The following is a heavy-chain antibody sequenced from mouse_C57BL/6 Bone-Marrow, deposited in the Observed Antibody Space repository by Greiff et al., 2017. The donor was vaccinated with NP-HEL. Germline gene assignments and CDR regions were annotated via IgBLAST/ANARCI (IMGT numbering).Heavy chain of an antibody. V-gene: IGHV1-69*01. CDR2: IDPSDSYT. J-gene: IGHJ3*01. D-gene: IGHD2-4*01. CDR3: ARDDYDPYAMDY. Sequence: QVQLQQSGAELVMPGASVKLSCKASGYTFTSYWMHWVKQRPGQGLEWIGEIDPSDSYTNYNQKFKGKSTLTVDKSSSTAYMQLSSLTSEDSAVYYCARDDYDPYAMDYWGQGTLVTVSA. CDR1: GYTFTSYW.